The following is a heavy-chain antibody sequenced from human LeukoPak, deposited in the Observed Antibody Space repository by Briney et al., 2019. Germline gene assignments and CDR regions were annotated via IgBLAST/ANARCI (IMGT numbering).Heavy chain of an antibody. CDR3: AKEVGPDLGS. V-gene: IGHV3-33*06. D-gene: IGHD1-26*01. Sequence: GGSLRLSCAASGFTFSSYAMSWVRQAPGKGLEWVAVIWYDGSKTYYAESVRGRFTISRDNSNNMAYLQMTGLRVEDTAVYYCAKEVGPDLGSWGQGTLVTVSS. CDR2: IWYDGSKT. J-gene: IGHJ4*02. CDR1: GFTFSSYA.